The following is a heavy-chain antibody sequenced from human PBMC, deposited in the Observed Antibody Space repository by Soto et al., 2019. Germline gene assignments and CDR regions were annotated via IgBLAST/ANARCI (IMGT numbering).Heavy chain of an antibody. V-gene: IGHV4-34*01. D-gene: IGHD1-7*01. CDR1: GGSFSGYY. Sequence: SETLSLTCAVYGGSFSGYYWIWIRQPPGKGLEWIGEINHSGSTNYNPSLKSRVTISVDTSKNQFSLKLSSVTAADTAVYYCARGITGTTHVYYYGMDVWGQGTTVTVSS. J-gene: IGHJ6*02. CDR3: ARGITGTTHVYYYGMDV. CDR2: INHSGST.